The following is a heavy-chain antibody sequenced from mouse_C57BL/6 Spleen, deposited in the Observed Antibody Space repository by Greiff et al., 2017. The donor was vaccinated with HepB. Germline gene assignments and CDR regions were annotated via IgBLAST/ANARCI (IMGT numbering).Heavy chain of an antibody. J-gene: IGHJ2*01. CDR3: APSTVDATGDY. D-gene: IGHD1-1*01. CDR2: IYPGDGDT. V-gene: IGHV1-82*01. Sequence: QVQLQQSGPELVKPGASVKISCKASGYAFSSSRMNWVKQRPGKGLEWIGRIYPGDGDTNYNGKFKGKATLTADKSSSTAYMQLSSLTSEDSAVYFCAPSTVDATGDYWGQGTTLTVSS. CDR1: GYAFSSSR.